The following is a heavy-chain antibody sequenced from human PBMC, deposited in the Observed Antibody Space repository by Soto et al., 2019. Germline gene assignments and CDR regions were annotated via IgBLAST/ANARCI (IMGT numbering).Heavy chain of an antibody. CDR2: ISYSGSPT. V-gene: IGHV3-48*03. CDR1: GFTFSSYE. CDR3: VRDRTRSVPTSIDY. J-gene: IGHJ4*01. Sequence: EVQLVESGGGLVQPGGSLRLSCAASGFTFSSYEMNWVRQAPGKGLEWVSYISYSGSPTDYADSVQGRFTISRDNAKNSLYLQMNSLRVEDTATYYCVRDRTRSVPTSIDYWGHGTLVTVTS. D-gene: IGHD4-4*01.